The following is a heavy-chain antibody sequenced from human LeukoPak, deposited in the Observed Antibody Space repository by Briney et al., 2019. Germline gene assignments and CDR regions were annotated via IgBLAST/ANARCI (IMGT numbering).Heavy chain of an antibody. V-gene: IGHV4-34*01. Sequence: SETLSLTCAVYGGSFSGYYWSWIRQPPGKGLEWIGEINHSGSTNYNPSLKSRVTISVDTSKNQFSLKLSSVTAADTAVYYCARGNIVVVPAARPPRRGWLDPWGQGTLVTVSS. CDR3: ARGNIVVVPAARPPRRGWLDP. J-gene: IGHJ5*02. CDR2: INHSGST. CDR1: GGSFSGYY. D-gene: IGHD2-2*01.